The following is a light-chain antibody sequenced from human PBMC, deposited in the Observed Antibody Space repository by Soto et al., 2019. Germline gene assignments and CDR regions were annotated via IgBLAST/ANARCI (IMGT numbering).Light chain of an antibody. V-gene: IGKV3-11*01. J-gene: IGKJ5*01. CDR3: QHRMNWPLT. Sequence: EIVLKQSPGTLSLSQGERATLSCRASQSVNNYLAWYQQKPGQTPRLLIYDASNRATGIPARFSGSGSETDFTLTISSLEPEDFAVYYCQHRMNWPLTFGQGTRLEIK. CDR2: DAS. CDR1: QSVNNY.